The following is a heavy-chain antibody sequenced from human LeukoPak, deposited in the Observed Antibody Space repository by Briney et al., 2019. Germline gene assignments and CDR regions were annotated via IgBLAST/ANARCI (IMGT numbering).Heavy chain of an antibody. CDR2: IYYSGST. D-gene: IGHD6-19*01. J-gene: IGHJ6*03. V-gene: IGHV4-30-4*08. CDR1: GGSISSGDYY. CDR3: ARAGSGWYSYYYYYMDV. Sequence: PSETLSLTCTVSGGSISSGDYYWSWIRQPLGKGLEWIGYIYYSGSTYYNPSLKSRVTISVDTSKNQFSLKLSSVTAADTAVYYCARAGSGWYSYYYYYMDVWGKGTTVTVSS.